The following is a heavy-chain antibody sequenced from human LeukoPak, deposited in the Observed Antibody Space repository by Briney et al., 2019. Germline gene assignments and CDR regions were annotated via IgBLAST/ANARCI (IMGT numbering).Heavy chain of an antibody. D-gene: IGHD6-13*01. CDR2: IYDSGST. V-gene: IGHV4-59*08. CDR3: ASELIEKKQQLPFDY. CDR1: GGSISSYY. J-gene: IGHJ4*02. Sequence: PSETLSLTCTVSGGSISSYYWSWIRQPPGKGLEWIGYIYDSGSTNYNPSLKSRVTISVDTSKNQFSLKLSSVTAADTAVYYCASELIEKKQQLPFDYWGQGTLVTVSS.